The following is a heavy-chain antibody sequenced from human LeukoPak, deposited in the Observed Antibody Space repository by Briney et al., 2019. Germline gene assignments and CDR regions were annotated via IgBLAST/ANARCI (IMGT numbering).Heavy chain of an antibody. CDR1: GFTVSNSY. D-gene: IGHD6-13*01. J-gene: IGHJ4*02. CDR3: AGLYSSSWDFDY. V-gene: IGHV3-11*06. Sequence: GGSLRLSCVASGFTVSNSYMSWVRQAPGKGLEWVSYISSSSSYTNYADSVKGRFTISRDNAKNSLYLQMNSLRAEDTAVYYCAGLYSSSWDFDYWGQGTLVTVSS. CDR2: ISSSSSYT.